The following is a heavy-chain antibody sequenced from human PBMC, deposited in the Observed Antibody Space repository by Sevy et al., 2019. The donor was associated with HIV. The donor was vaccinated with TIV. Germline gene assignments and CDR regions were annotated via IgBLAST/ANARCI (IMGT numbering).Heavy chain of an antibody. CDR1: GFTFSSYW. CDR2: IKQDGSEK. Sequence: GGSLRLSCAASGFTFSSYWMSWVRQAPGKGLEWVANIKQDGSEKYYVDSVKGRFTISRDNAKNSLYLQMNSLRAEDTAVSYCARDLYYYDSSGYEAFDLWGRGTLVTVSS. J-gene: IGHJ2*01. CDR3: ARDLYYYDSSGYEAFDL. D-gene: IGHD3-22*01. V-gene: IGHV3-7*01.